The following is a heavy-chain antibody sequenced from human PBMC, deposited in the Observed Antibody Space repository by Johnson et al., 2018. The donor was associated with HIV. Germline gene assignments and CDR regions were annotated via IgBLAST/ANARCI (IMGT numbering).Heavy chain of an antibody. D-gene: IGHD3-16*02. CDR2: IGTADDT. V-gene: IGHV3-13*01. Sequence: VQLVESGGGLVQPGGSLRLSCAASGFTFSSYDMHWVRQTPGRGLEWVSGIGTADDTYYPGSVKGRFTISRENAKNSLYLQMNSLRAGDTALYYCAREAYRFGYAFDLWGQGTMVTDSS. CDR3: AREAYRFGYAFDL. J-gene: IGHJ3*01. CDR1: GFTFSSYD.